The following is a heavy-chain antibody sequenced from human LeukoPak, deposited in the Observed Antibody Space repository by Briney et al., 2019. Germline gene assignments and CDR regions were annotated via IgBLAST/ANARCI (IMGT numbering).Heavy chain of an antibody. CDR3: TTPHDYGDYILGY. CDR1: GSTFSNAW. D-gene: IGHD4-17*01. CDR2: IKSKTDGGTT. V-gene: IGHV3-15*01. J-gene: IGHJ4*02. Sequence: PGGSLRLSCAASGSTFSNAWMSWVRQAPGKGLEWVGRIKSKTDGGTTDYAAPVKGRFTISRDDSKNTLYLQMNSLKTEDTAVYYCTTPHDYGDYILGYWGQGTLVTVSS.